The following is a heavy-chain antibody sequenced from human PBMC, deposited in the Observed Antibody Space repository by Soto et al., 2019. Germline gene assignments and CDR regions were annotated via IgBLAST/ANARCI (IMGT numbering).Heavy chain of an antibody. Sequence: ASVKVSCKTSGYTFSNYGITWVRQAPGQPLEWLGWISLYSDGTNYAQKFQGRVSMTTDTSTTTAYMDLRSLRSDDTAVYYCARVVPGAEAWFGPWGQGTLVTVSS. CDR2: ISLYSDGT. CDR1: GYTFSNYG. CDR3: ARVVPGAEAWFGP. V-gene: IGHV1-18*01. J-gene: IGHJ5*02. D-gene: IGHD2-2*01.